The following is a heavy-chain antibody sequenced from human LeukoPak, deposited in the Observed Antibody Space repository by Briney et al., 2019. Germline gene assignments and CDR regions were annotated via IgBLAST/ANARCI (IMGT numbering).Heavy chain of an antibody. V-gene: IGHV7-4-1*02. CDR2: INTNTGNP. Sequence: GGSLRLSCAASGFTFTSYAMNWVRQAPGQGLEWMGWINTNTGNPTYAQGFTGRFVFSLDTSVSTAYLQISSLKAEDTAVYYCAIFSGYSGYDSQDAFDIWGQGTMVTVSS. D-gene: IGHD5-12*01. CDR1: GFTFTSYA. J-gene: IGHJ3*02. CDR3: AIFSGYSGYDSQDAFDI.